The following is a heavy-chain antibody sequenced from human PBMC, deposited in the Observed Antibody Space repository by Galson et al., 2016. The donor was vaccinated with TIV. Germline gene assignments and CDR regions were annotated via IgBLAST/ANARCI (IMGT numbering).Heavy chain of an antibody. CDR1: GYTFSPYY. CDR2: SSPNSGDT. J-gene: IGHJ4*02. D-gene: IGHD4-17*01. V-gene: IGHV1-2*02. Sequence: SVKVSCQASGYTFSPYYMHWVRQAHAQGLEWMGWSSPNSGDTNYPQKFQGRVTMTRDTSITTAYMELTTLTSDDTAVYYCARFVHGDYVDYWGQGTLVTVSS. CDR3: ARFVHGDYVDY.